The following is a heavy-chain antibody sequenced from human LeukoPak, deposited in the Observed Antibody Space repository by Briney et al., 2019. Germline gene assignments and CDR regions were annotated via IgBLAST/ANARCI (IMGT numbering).Heavy chain of an antibody. V-gene: IGHV4-4*02. D-gene: IGHD3-22*01. CDR3: ARGPYSYDSSGAFDI. J-gene: IGHJ3*02. CDR1: GGSISSSNW. Sequence: SETLSLTCAVSGGSISSSNWWSWVRQPPGKGPEWIGEIYHSGSTNYNPSLKSRVTISVDTSKNQFSLKLSSVTAADTAVYFCARGPYSYDSSGAFDIWGQGTMVTVSS. CDR2: IYHSGST.